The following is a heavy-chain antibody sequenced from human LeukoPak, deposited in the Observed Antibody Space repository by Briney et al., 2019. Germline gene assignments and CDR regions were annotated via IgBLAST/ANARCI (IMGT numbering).Heavy chain of an antibody. CDR1: GFTFSSYA. CDR3: AKGVTSGWRTFDY. V-gene: IGHV3-23*01. Sequence: PGGSLRLSCAASGFTFSSYAMSWVRQAPGKGLEWVSVINNSGDSTHYADSVKGRFTISRDNSKSTLCLQTNSLRAEDTAVYYCAKGVTSGWRTFDYWGQGTLVTVSS. J-gene: IGHJ4*02. CDR2: INNSGDST. D-gene: IGHD6-19*01.